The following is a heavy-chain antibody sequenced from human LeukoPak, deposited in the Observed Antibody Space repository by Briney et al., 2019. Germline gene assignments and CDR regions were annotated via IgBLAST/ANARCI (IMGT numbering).Heavy chain of an antibody. CDR1: GYSISSGYY. V-gene: IGHV4-38-2*02. CDR3: AREISGSADY. CDR2: IYHSGST. D-gene: IGHD1-26*01. Sequence: KPSETLSLTCTVSGYSISSGYYWGWIRQPPPKGLEWIGSIYHSGSTYYNPSLKSRVTISVDTSKNQFSLKLSSVTAADTAVYYCAREISGSADYWGQGTLVTVSS. J-gene: IGHJ4*02.